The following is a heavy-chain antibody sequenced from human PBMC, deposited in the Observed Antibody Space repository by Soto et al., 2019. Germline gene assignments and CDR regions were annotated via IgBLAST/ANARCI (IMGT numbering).Heavy chain of an antibody. CDR3: ARAKPTFYSSSSPDAFDI. Sequence: GASVKVSCKASGYTFTSYYMHWVQQAPGQGLEWMGIINPSGGSTSYAQKFQGRVTMTRDTSTSTVYMELSSLRSEDTAVYYCARAKPTFYSSSSPDAFDIWGQGTMVTVSS. CDR2: INPSGGST. D-gene: IGHD6-6*01. V-gene: IGHV1-46*03. J-gene: IGHJ3*02. CDR1: GYTFTSYY.